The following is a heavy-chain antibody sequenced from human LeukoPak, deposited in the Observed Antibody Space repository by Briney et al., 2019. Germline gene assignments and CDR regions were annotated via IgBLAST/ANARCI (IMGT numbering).Heavy chain of an antibody. J-gene: IGHJ4*02. CDR1: GFTFSSYE. V-gene: IGHV3-48*03. CDR3: ARREDYSSSWYFGY. CDR2: ISSSGSTI. Sequence: GGSLRLSCAASGFTFSSYEMNWVRQAPGKGLEWVSYISSSGSTIYYADSVKGRFTISRDNAKNSLYLLMNSLRAEDTAVYYCARREDYSSSWYFGYWGQGTLVTVSS. D-gene: IGHD6-13*01.